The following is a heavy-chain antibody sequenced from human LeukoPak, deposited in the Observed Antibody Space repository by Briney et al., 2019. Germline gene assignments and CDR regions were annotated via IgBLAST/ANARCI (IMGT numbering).Heavy chain of an antibody. V-gene: IGHV3-30*02. D-gene: IGHD4-17*01. Sequence: GGSLRLSCAASGFTFSSYGMHWVRQAPGKGLEWVAFIRYDGSNKYYADSVRGRFTISRDSSKNTLYLQMNSLRPEDTAVYYCVFGEGWGQGTLVTVSS. CDR2: IRYDGSNK. J-gene: IGHJ4*02. CDR3: VFGEG. CDR1: GFTFSSYG.